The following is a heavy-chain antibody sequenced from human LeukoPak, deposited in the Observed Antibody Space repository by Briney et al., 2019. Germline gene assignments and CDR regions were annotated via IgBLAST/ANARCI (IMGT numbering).Heavy chain of an antibody. J-gene: IGHJ4*02. CDR2: MLFDGTNK. Sequence: GGSLRLSCTGSGFTLSSYAVHWVRQAPGKGLEWVAVMLFDGTNKRYAESVEGRFTVSRDNSKNSVYLQMNSLRLDDTAIYYCVRESLLFLAVDGPFDYWGQGTLVTVSS. CDR1: GFTLSSYA. CDR3: VRESLLFLAVDGPFDY. V-gene: IGHV3-30-3*01. D-gene: IGHD6-13*01.